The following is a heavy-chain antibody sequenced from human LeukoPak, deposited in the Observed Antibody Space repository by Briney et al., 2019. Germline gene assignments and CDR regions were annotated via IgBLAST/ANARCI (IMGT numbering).Heavy chain of an antibody. CDR3: ARAGGWFGEFQRYYYMDV. CDR1: GGSISSSSYY. Sequence: SETLSLTCTVSGGSISSSSYYWGWIRQPPGKGPEWIGSIYHSGSTYYNPSLKSRVTISVDTSKNQFSLKLSSVTAADTAVYYCARAGGWFGEFQRYYYMDVWGKGTTVTVSS. D-gene: IGHD3-10*01. V-gene: IGHV4-39*07. J-gene: IGHJ6*03. CDR2: IYHSGST.